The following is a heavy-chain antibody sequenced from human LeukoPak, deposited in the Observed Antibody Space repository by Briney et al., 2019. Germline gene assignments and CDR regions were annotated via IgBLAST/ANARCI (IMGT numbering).Heavy chain of an antibody. CDR2: IQKDGSEK. J-gene: IGHJ4*02. V-gene: IGHV3-7*01. CDR1: GFTFSSYW. D-gene: IGHD3-22*01. Sequence: GGSLRLSCAASGFTFSSYWMSWVRQAPGKRLEWVANIQKDGSEKHYVASVEGRFTISRDNAENSLFLQLNSLRVGDTAVYYCVRLWDSSGFFGYWGQGALVTVSS. CDR3: VRLWDSSGFFGY.